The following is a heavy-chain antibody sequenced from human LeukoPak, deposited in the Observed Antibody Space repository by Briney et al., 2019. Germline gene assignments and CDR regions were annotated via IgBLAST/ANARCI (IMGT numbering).Heavy chain of an antibody. J-gene: IGHJ6*03. CDR3: ARDYYDSSGYPYYYYYYMDV. CDR2: INPNRGGT. V-gene: IGHV1-2*02. CDR1: GYTFTGYY. Sequence: ASVKVSCKASGYTFTGYYMHWVRQAPGQGLEWMGWINPNRGGTNYAQKFQGRVTMTRDTSISTAYMELSRLRSDDTAVYYCARDYYDSSGYPYYYYYYMDVWGKGTTVTISS. D-gene: IGHD3-22*01.